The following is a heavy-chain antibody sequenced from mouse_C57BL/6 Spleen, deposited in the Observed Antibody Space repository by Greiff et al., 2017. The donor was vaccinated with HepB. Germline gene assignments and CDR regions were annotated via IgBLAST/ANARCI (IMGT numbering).Heavy chain of an antibody. V-gene: IGHV1-53*01. Sequence: QVQLQQSGTELVKPGASVKLSCKASGYTFTSYWMHWVKQRPGQGLEWIGNINPSNGGTNYNEKFKSKATLTVDKSSSTAYMQLSSLTSEDSAVYYCARADSSGFAWFAYWGQGTLVTVSA. J-gene: IGHJ3*01. CDR3: ARADSSGFAWFAY. D-gene: IGHD3-2*02. CDR2: INPSNGGT. CDR1: GYTFTSYW.